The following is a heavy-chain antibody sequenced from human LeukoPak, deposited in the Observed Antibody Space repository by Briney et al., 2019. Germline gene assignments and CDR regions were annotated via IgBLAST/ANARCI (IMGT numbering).Heavy chain of an antibody. J-gene: IGHJ6*02. V-gene: IGHV3-30*03. CDR2: IPYDGSNK. Sequence: PGRSLRLSCEASGFTFSTYGMHWVRQAPGKGLEWMTLIPYDGSNKYYADSVKGRFTISRDNSKNTLYLQMNSLRAEDTAVYYCARYYGSGRGYYGLDVWGQGTTVTVFS. D-gene: IGHD3-10*01. CDR3: ARYYGSGRGYYGLDV. CDR1: GFTFSTYG.